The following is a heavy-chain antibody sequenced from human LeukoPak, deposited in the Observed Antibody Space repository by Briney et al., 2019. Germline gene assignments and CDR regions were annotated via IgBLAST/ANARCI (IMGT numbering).Heavy chain of an antibody. CDR1: GYTFTSYW. CDR2: IYHGDSDT. D-gene: IGHD6-19*01. CDR3: ARRGYSSGWQNWFDP. V-gene: IGHV5-51*01. J-gene: IGHJ5*02. Sequence: GESLKISCKGSGYTFTSYWIGWVRQMPGQGLEWMGIIYHGDSDTRYSPSFQGQVTISADKSISTTYLQWSSLKASDTGIYYRARRGYSSGWQNWFDPWGQGTLVTVSS.